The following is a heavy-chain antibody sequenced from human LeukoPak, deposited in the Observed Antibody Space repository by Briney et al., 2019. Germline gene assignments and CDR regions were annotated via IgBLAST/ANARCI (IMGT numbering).Heavy chain of an antibody. CDR1: GFTFSTYW. V-gene: IGHV3-74*01. D-gene: IGHD6-13*01. CDR2: VNGDGSST. CDR3: ARDGIAAVDFDY. Sequence: GGSLRLSCAASGFTFSTYWMHWVRQAPGKGLVWVSRVNGDGSSTNYADSVKGRFTISRDNAKNTLYLQMNSLRAEDTAVYYCARDGIAAVDFDYWGQGTLVTVSS. J-gene: IGHJ4*02.